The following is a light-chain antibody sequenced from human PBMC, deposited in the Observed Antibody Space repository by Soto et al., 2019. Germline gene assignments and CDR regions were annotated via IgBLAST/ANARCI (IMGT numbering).Light chain of an antibody. Sequence: QSALTQPASVSGSPGQLITISCIGTSSNVGGFSYVSWYQQHPGKAPKLMIYDVSNRPSGVSNRFSGSKSGNTASLTISGLQAEDEADYYCSSYTSSTTLGVFGGGTKLTVL. CDR1: SSNVGGFSY. J-gene: IGLJ3*02. V-gene: IGLV2-14*01. CDR3: SSYTSSTTLGV. CDR2: DVS.